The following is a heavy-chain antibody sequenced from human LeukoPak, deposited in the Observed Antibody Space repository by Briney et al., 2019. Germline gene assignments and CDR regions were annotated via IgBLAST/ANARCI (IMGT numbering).Heavy chain of an antibody. V-gene: IGHV1-2*06. CDR2: INPNSGGT. CDR1: GYTFTSYY. D-gene: IGHD3-9*01. J-gene: IGHJ6*02. CDR3: ARGVLRYFDWLNYYYYYYGMDV. Sequence: TSVNVSCKASGYTFTSYYMHWVRQAPGQGLEWMGRINPNSGGTNYAQKFQGRVTMTRDTSISTAYMELSRLRSDDTAVYYCARGVLRYFDWLNYYYYYYGMDVWGQGTTVTVSS.